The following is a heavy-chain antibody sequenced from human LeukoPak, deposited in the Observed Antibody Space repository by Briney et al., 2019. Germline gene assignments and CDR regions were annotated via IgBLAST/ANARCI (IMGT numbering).Heavy chain of an antibody. CDR2: IYSGGNT. CDR3: ARDGIHDYVWGSYLIY. V-gene: IGHV3-66*01. J-gene: IGHJ4*02. CDR1: GFNVFSNY. D-gene: IGHD3-16*01. Sequence: PGGSLRLSCAASGFNVFSNYMSWVRQAPGKGLAWVSVIYSGGNTYYADSVKGRFTISRDNSKNTVYLQMNSLRAEDTAVYYCARDGIHDYVWGSYLIYWGQGTLVTVSS.